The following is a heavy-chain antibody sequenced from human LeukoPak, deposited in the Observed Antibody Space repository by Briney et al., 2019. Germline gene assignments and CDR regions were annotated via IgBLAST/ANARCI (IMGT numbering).Heavy chain of an antibody. CDR3: ARDNSVGDTAWWFDP. CDR1: GYTFTSYY. D-gene: IGHD1-26*01. J-gene: IGHJ5*02. CDR2: INPSGSDT. V-gene: IGHV1-46*01. Sequence: ASVKVSCKASGYTFTSYYMHWVRQAPGQGLEWMGLINPSGSDTVYAQKFQGRVTMTRDMSTSTDYMELSSLRFDDTAVYYCARDNSVGDTAWWFDPWGQGTLVTVSS.